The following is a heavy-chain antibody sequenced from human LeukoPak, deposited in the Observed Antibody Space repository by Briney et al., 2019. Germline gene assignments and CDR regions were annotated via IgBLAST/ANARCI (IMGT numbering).Heavy chain of an antibody. D-gene: IGHD2-2*02. V-gene: IGHV1-18*01. Sequence: ASVKVSCKASGYTFTSYGISWVRQAPGQGLEWMGWISAYNGNTNYAQKLQGRVTMTTDTSTSTAYMELRRLRSDDTAVYYCAREGPYCSSTSCYSPLFDYWGQGTLVTVSS. CDR3: AREGPYCSSTSCYSPLFDY. CDR1: GYTFTSYG. J-gene: IGHJ4*02. CDR2: ISAYNGNT.